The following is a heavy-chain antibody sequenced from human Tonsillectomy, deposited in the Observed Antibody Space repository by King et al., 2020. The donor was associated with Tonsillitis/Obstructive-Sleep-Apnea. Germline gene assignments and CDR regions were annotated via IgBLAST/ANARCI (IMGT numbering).Heavy chain of an antibody. V-gene: IGHV2-26*01. J-gene: IGHJ6*03. CDR1: GFSLSNARMG. Sequence: TLKESGPVLVKPTETLTLTCTLSGFSLSNARMGVSWIRQPPGKALEWLAHIFLNDEKTHRTSLKSRLPISKDTSQSQVVLTLTNMDPFDTATYYCARIREVVIIYYYMDVWGKGTTVTVSS. D-gene: IGHD3-3*01. CDR3: ARIREVVIIYYYMDV. CDR2: IFLNDEK.